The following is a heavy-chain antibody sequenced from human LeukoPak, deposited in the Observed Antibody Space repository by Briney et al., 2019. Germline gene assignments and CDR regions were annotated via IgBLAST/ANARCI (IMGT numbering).Heavy chain of an antibody. CDR2: ISGSSSYI. V-gene: IGHV3-21*01. J-gene: IGHJ4*02. Sequence: GGSLRLSCAASGFTFSSYSVNWVRQAPGKGLEWVSSISGSSSYIYYADSVKGRFTISRDNAKNSLYLQMNSLRAEDTAVYYCARGPSLYYYDSSGYPYYFDYWGQGTLVTVSS. CDR1: GFTFSSYS. D-gene: IGHD3-22*01. CDR3: ARGPSLYYYDSSGYPYYFDY.